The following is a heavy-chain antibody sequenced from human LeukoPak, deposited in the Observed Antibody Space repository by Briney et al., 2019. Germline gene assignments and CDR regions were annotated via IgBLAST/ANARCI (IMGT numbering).Heavy chain of an antibody. V-gene: IGHV3-48*02. CDR3: ARADRDGNKRFLD. Sequence: GGTLRLSCAASGFTLSSYSVIWARQAPGKGLQWVPSFSRSGTTTYYADSAKGRFTISRDNGKNLFSLQMNSLRDEDTAVYYCARADRDGNKRFLDWGQGTLVPVSS. CDR1: GFTLSSYS. D-gene: IGHD5-24*01. J-gene: IGHJ4*02. CDR2: FSRSGTTT.